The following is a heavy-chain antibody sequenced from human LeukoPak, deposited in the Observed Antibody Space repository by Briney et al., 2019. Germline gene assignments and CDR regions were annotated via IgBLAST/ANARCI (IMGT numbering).Heavy chain of an antibody. J-gene: IGHJ4*02. V-gene: IGHV3-48*01. CDR3: AKDRGGCSSTSCYYFDY. CDR1: GFTFSSYS. CDR2: IRSSGSTT. D-gene: IGHD2-2*01. Sequence: GGSLRLSCAASGFTFSSYSMNWVRQAPGKGLEWISYIRSSGSTTLYADSVEGRFTISRDNAKDSLYLQMNSLRAEDTAMYYCAKDRGGCSSTSCYYFDYWGQGTLVTVSS.